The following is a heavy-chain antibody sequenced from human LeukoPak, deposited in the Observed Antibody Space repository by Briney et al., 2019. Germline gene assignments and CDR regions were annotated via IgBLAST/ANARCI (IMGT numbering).Heavy chain of an antibody. CDR3: ARTSWELNAFDI. Sequence: SETLSLTCTVSGGSISSYYWSWIRQPPGKGLEWIGYISYIGSTNYNPSLRSRVTISLDTSKKQFSLKLSSVTAADTAVYYCARTSWELNAFDIWGQGTMITVSS. J-gene: IGHJ3*02. D-gene: IGHD1-26*01. CDR1: GGSISSYY. CDR2: ISYIGST. V-gene: IGHV4-59*01.